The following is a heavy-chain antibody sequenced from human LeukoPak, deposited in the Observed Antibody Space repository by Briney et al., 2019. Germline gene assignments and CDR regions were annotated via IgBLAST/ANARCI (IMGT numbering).Heavy chain of an antibody. Sequence: GGSLRLSCAASGFTFSSYDMYWVRQPAGKGLEWVSAIAAAGDTYYPGTVKGRFTISRENAKNSLYLQMNSLRVGDTAVYYCARGGDGFDPWGQGTLVTVSS. J-gene: IGHJ5*02. CDR3: ARGGDGFDP. CDR1: GFTFSSYD. CDR2: IAAAGDT. D-gene: IGHD3-16*01. V-gene: IGHV3-13*01.